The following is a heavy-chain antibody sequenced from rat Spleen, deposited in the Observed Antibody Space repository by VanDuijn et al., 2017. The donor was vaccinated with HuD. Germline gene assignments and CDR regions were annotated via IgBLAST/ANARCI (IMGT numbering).Heavy chain of an antibody. V-gene: IGHV2S30*01. Sequence: QVQLKESGPGLVQPSQTLSLTCTVSGFSLTGNNVYWVRQPPGKGLEWMGRMRYDGDTYSNSALKSRRSISRDTSKSQVYLKMNSLQTEDTATYYCARDDGWGHGVMVTVSS. D-gene: IGHD4-1*01. CDR2: MRYDGDT. CDR3: ARDDG. CDR1: GFSLTGNN. J-gene: IGHJ2*01.